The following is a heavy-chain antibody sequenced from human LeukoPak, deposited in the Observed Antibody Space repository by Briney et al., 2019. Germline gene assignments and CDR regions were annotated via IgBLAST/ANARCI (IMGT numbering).Heavy chain of an antibody. D-gene: IGHD4-17*01. V-gene: IGHV3-53*01. CDR1: GLTGSHNY. CDR3: IVFGDSNH. CDR2: IHTSGDT. Sequence: PGGSLRLSCAASGLTGSHNYVSWVRQAPGKGPEWVSAIHTSGDTSYADSVKGRFTISRDTSKNTLYLQINSLRVEDTAVYYCIVFGDSNHWGQGTLVTVSS. J-gene: IGHJ5*02.